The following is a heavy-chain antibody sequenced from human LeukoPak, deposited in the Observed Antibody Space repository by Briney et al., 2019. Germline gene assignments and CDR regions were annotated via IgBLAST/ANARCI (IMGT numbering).Heavy chain of an antibody. CDR1: GFTVSSNY. V-gene: IGHV3-66*01. J-gene: IGHJ3*02. CDR2: IHSGGST. Sequence: GGSLRLSCAASGFTVSSNYMSWVRQAPGKGLEWVSVIHSGGSTYYADSVKGRFTISRDNSKNTLYLQMNSLRAEDTAVYYCARDWSDAFDIWGQGTMVTVSS. CDR3: ARDWSDAFDI.